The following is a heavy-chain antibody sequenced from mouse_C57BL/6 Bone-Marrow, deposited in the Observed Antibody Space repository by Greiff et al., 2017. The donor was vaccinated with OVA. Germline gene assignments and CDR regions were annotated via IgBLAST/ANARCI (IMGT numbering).Heavy chain of an antibody. J-gene: IGHJ2*01. CDR1: GFTFSSYA. V-gene: IGHV5-9-1*02. Sequence: EVHLVESGEGLVKPGGSLKLSCAASGFTFSSYAMSWVRQTPEKRLEWVAYISSGGDYIYYADTVKGRFTISRDNARNTLYLQMSSLKSEDTAMYYCTRYDYAYYCDYWGQGTTLTVSS. CDR2: ISSGGDYI. D-gene: IGHD2-4*01. CDR3: TRYDYAYYCDY.